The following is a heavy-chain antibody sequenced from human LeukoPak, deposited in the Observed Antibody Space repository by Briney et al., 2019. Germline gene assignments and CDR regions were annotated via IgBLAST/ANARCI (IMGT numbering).Heavy chain of an antibody. CDR3: APLTRGTIIVGAMTTR. Sequence: NPSETLSLTCNVSGGSISTTTNSWGWAWIRQRPTKGLEWIGSIYYGGSPYYTSSLKSRVTISVDTSKNQFSLKLSSVTAADTAVYYCAPLTRGTIIVGAMTTRWGQGTLVTVSS. CDR1: GGSISTTTNS. J-gene: IGHJ4*02. CDR2: IYYGGSP. V-gene: IGHV4-39*01. D-gene: IGHD1-26*01.